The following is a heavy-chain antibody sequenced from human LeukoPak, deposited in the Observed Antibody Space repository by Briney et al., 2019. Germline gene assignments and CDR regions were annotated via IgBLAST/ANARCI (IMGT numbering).Heavy chain of an antibody. CDR3: ASSRGSQNAFDI. CDR1: GGTFSSYA. Sequence: GASVKVSCKASGGTFSSYAISWVRQAPGQGLEWMGRIIPILGIANYAQKFQGRVTITADKSTSTAYMELSSLRAEDTAVYYCASSRGSQNAFDIWGQGTMVTVSS. J-gene: IGHJ3*02. CDR2: IIPILGIA. D-gene: IGHD3-16*01. V-gene: IGHV1-69*04.